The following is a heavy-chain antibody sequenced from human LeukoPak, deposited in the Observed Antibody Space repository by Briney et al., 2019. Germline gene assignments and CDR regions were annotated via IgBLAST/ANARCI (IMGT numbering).Heavy chain of an antibody. CDR2: ITGAGHT. Sequence: GGSLRLSCAASGFTFSFYGMNWVRQAPGKGLEWVSGITGAGHTYYADSVQGRFTIYRDNSKNTLYLQTNRLGAEDTAIYYCVQDWAWGAFGYWGQGTLATVSS. J-gene: IGHJ4*02. D-gene: IGHD7-27*01. CDR3: VQDWAWGAFGY. V-gene: IGHV3-23*01. CDR1: GFTFSFYG.